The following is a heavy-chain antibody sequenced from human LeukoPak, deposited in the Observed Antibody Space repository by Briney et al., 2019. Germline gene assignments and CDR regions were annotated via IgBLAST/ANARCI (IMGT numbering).Heavy chain of an antibody. Sequence: GESLKISCKGSGYSITEKWIGWVRQMPGKGLEWMGIIWPGHSNVVYSPSFRGQVSVSADTSLSTAFLQWSSLTASDSAMYYCASHYQTTGYFAFDNWGQGTLVTVSS. CDR2: IWPGHSNV. V-gene: IGHV5-51*01. D-gene: IGHD3-9*01. J-gene: IGHJ4*02. CDR3: ASHYQTTGYFAFDN. CDR1: GYSITEKW.